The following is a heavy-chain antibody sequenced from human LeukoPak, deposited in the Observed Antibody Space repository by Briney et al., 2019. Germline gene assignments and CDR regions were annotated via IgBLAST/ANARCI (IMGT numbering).Heavy chain of an antibody. D-gene: IGHD3-22*01. V-gene: IGHV3-30*02. CDR2: IRYDGSNK. CDR1: GFTFSSYG. CDR3: AKDTSSGYSAPYDY. Sequence: GGSLRLSCAASGFTFSSYGMHWVRQAPGKGLEWVAFIRYDGSNKYYADSVKGRFTISRDNSKNTLYLQMNSLRAEDTAVYYCAKDTSSGYSAPYDYWGQGTLVTVSS. J-gene: IGHJ4*02.